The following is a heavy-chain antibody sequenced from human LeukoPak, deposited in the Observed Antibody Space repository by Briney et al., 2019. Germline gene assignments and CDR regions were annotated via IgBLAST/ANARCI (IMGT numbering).Heavy chain of an antibody. D-gene: IGHD4-17*01. CDR3: AREGGDYVPRPFDY. CDR1: GGSISSYY. CDR2: IYYSGST. Sequence: SETLSLTCTVSGGSISSYYWSWIRQPPGKGLEWIGYIYYSGSTNYNPSLKSRVTISVDTSKNQFSLKLSSVTAADTAVYYCAREGGDYVPRPFDYWGQGTLVTVSP. V-gene: IGHV4-59*01. J-gene: IGHJ4*02.